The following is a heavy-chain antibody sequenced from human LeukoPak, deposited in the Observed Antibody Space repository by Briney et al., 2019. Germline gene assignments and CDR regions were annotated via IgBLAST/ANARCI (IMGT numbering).Heavy chain of an antibody. V-gene: IGHV1-69*05. CDR2: IIPTFGTA. Sequence: GASVKVSCKASGGTFSSYAISLVRQAPGQGLEWMGRIIPTFGTANYAQKFQGRVTITTDESTSTAYVELSSLRSEDTAVYYCARDDLPARSFDYWGQGTLVTVSS. J-gene: IGHJ4*02. CDR1: GGTFSSYA. CDR3: ARDDLPARSFDY.